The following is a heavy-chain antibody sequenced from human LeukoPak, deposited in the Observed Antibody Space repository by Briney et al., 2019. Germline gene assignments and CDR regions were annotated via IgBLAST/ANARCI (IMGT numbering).Heavy chain of an antibody. Sequence: GGSLRLSCAASGFSFSTYSMNWVRRAPGKGLEWVSYIFRSNSTKYYAGSVKGRFTISRDNAKNSLYLQMDSLRAEDTAVYYCATDSPETAAFDYWGQGTLVTVSS. CDR3: ATDSPETAAFDY. J-gene: IGHJ4*02. CDR1: GFSFSTYS. D-gene: IGHD1-1*01. CDR2: IFRSNSTK. V-gene: IGHV3-48*04.